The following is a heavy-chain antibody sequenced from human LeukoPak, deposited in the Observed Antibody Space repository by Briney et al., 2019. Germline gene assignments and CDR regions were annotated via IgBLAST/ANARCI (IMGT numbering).Heavy chain of an antibody. D-gene: IGHD2-15*01. CDR1: GYSFTAYW. Sequence: GESLKISCKGSGYSFTAYWIGWVRQMPGKGLELMGIIAPGDSDTRYNPAFQGQVTISADKSITTAYPQWSSLKASDTAMYYCARGDCSGGNCHFDYWGQGTLVTVSS. J-gene: IGHJ4*02. V-gene: IGHV5-51*01. CDR2: IAPGDSDT. CDR3: ARGDCSGGNCHFDY.